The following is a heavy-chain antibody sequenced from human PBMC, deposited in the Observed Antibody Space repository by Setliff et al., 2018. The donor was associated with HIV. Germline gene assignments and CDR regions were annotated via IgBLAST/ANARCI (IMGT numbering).Heavy chain of an antibody. J-gene: IGHJ3*02. CDR3: AKDQAVVTPRYDAFDI. Sequence: GESLTISCAVSGFTFSTYAMSWVRQAPGKGLAWVSAISAGGGSTYYAYSVKGRFTISRDNSKNTLYLQMNSLRAEDTAVYYCAKDQAVVTPRYDAFDIWGQGTMVTVSS. CDR2: ISAGGGST. CDR1: GFTFSTYA. D-gene: IGHD2-15*01. V-gene: IGHV3-23*01.